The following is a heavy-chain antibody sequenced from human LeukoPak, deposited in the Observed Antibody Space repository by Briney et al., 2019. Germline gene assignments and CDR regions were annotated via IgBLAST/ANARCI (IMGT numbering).Heavy chain of an antibody. CDR2: INHSGST. CDR3: AGARVGIAAAGTRGFDP. Sequence: KPSETLSLTCAVYGGSFSGYYWSWIRQPPGKGLEWIGEINHSGSTNYNPSLKSRVTISVDTSKNQFSLKLSSVTAADTAVYYCAGARVGIAAAGTRGFDPWGQGTLVTVSS. J-gene: IGHJ5*02. D-gene: IGHD6-13*01. CDR1: GGSFSGYY. V-gene: IGHV4-34*01.